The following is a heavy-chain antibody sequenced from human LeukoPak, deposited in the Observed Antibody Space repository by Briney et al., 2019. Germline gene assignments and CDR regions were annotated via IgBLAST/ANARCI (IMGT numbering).Heavy chain of an antibody. V-gene: IGHV3-21*01. D-gene: IGHD3-22*01. CDR2: ISSGRGYI. J-gene: IGHJ4*02. Sequence: GGSLRLSCAASGFTFSTYSMNWVRQAPGKGLEWVSSISSGRGYIYYADSVKGRFSISRDNAKNSLYPQMNSLRAEDTAVYYCARQCYYYDSNESCDYWGQGTLVTVSS. CDR3: ARQCYYYDSNESCDY. CDR1: GFTFSTYS.